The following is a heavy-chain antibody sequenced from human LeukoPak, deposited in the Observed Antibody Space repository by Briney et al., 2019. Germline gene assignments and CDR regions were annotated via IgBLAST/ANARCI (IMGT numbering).Heavy chain of an antibody. CDR3: ARAGRWNWFDP. D-gene: IGHD6-13*01. V-gene: IGHV4-59*01. CDR1: GGSISSYY. J-gene: IGHJ5*02. CDR2: IYYSGST. Sequence: PSETLSLTCTVSGGSISSYYWSWIRQPPGKGLEWIGYIYYSGSTNYNPSLKSRVTISVDTSKNQFSLKLSSVTAADTAVYYCARAGRWNWFDPWGQGTLVTVSS.